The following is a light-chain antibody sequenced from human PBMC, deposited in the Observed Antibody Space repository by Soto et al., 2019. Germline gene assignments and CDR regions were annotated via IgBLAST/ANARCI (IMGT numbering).Light chain of an antibody. V-gene: IGKV1-5*01. CDR1: QSISVW. Sequence: DIQMTRSPSILSASIGDRVTISCRASQSISVWLAWYQQKPGKAPRVLIFDATALESGVPSRFSGSGSGTEFTLTINNLQPDDFATYYCQQYHTSWWTFGQGTKVDIK. J-gene: IGKJ1*01. CDR2: DAT. CDR3: QQYHTSWWT.